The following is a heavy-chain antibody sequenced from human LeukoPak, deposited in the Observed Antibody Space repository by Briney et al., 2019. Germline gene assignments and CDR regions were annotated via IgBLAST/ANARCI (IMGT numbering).Heavy chain of an antibody. CDR2: IIPILGIA. V-gene: IGHV1-69*02. D-gene: IGHD5-12*01. CDR3: AGRGYRGYDGLLYVY. J-gene: IGHJ4*02. Sequence: SVKVSCKASGGTFSSYTISWVRQAPGQGLEWMGRIIPILGIANYAQKFQGRVTITADKSTSTAYMELSSLRSEDTAVYYCAGRGYRGYDGLLYVYWGQGTLVTVSS. CDR1: GGTFSSYT.